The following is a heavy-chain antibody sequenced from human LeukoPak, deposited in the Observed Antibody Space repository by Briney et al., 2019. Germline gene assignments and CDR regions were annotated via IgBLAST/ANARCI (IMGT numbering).Heavy chain of an antibody. Sequence: GRSLRLSCAASGFTFSSYGMHWVRQAPGKGLEWVAVIWYDGSNKYYADSVKGRFTISRGNSKNTLYLQMNSLRAEDTAVYYCAKGGAQLGNDFWSGYYDNWGQGTLVTVSS. CDR3: AKGGAQLGNDFWSGYYDN. CDR2: IWYDGSNK. CDR1: GFTFSSYG. J-gene: IGHJ4*02. D-gene: IGHD3-3*01. V-gene: IGHV3-33*06.